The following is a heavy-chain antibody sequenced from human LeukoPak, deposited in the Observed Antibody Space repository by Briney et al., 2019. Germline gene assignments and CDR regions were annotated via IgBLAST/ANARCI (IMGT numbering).Heavy chain of an antibody. CDR3: ARVARYDFWSGYNDY. V-gene: IGHV4-30-2*01. CDR2: IYHSGST. J-gene: IGHJ4*02. Sequence: KASQTLSLTCAVSGGSISSGGYSWSWIRQPPGKGLEWIGYIYHSGSTYYNPSLKSRVTISVDRSKNQFSLKLSSVTAADTAVYYCARVARYDFWSGYNDYWGQGTLVTVSS. D-gene: IGHD3-3*01. CDR1: GGSISSGGYS.